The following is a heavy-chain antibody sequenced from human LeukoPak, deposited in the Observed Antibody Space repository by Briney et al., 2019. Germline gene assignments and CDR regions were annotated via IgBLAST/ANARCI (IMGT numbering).Heavy chain of an antibody. V-gene: IGHV3-30*18. J-gene: IGHJ4*02. D-gene: IGHD3-9*01. Sequence: GRSLRLSCAASGFTFSSYGMHWVRQAPGKGLEWVAVISYDGSNKYYADSVKGRFTISRDNSKNTLYLQMNSLRAEDTAVHYCAKDEKRYYVILTGYPHPDYWGQGTLVTVSS. CDR1: GFTFSSYG. CDR2: ISYDGSNK. CDR3: AKDEKRYYVILTGYPHPDY.